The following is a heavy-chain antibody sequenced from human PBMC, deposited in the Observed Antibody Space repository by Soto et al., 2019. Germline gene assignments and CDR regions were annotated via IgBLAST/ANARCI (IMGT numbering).Heavy chain of an antibody. D-gene: IGHD3-22*01. CDR3: AKDYSSGYYAFDI. Sequence: GGSLRLSCAPSGFTFTTYAMSWVRQAPGKGLEWVSSISSGGDTYYADSVKGRFTISRDSSKNTLYLQMNNLRAEDAATYYCAKDYSSGYYAFDIWGRGTMVTVSS. V-gene: IGHV3-23*01. CDR1: GFTFTTYA. CDR2: ISSGGDT. J-gene: IGHJ3*02.